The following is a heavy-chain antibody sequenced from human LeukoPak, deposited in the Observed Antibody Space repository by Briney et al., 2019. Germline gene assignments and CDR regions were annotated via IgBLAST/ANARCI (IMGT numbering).Heavy chain of an antibody. CDR2: IHYSGST. CDR1: GGSFSSYY. Sequence: PSETLSLTCAVYGGSFSSYYWSWIRQPPGKGLEYIGYIHYSGSTNYNPSLKSRVTISVDTSKNQFSLKLRSVTAADTAVYYCARTSEGYCRSTRCWAYYYYMDVWGKGTTVTISS. D-gene: IGHD2-2*01. V-gene: IGHV4-59*01. CDR3: ARTSEGYCRSTRCWAYYYYMDV. J-gene: IGHJ6*03.